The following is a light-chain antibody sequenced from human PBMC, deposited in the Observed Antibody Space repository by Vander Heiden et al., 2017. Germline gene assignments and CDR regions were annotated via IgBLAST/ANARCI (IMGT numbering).Light chain of an antibody. CDR2: LGS. V-gene: IGKV2-28*01. CDR3: MQDPQTWT. J-gene: IGKJ1*01. CDR1: QSLLHSNGYNY. Sequence: DIVVTQSPLSLPVTPGEPASISCRSSQSLLHSNGYNYLDWFLQKPGQSPQLLIYLGSNRASGVPDRFSGSGSGTDFTLKISKVEAEDVGVYSCMQDPQTWTFGQASKVEIK.